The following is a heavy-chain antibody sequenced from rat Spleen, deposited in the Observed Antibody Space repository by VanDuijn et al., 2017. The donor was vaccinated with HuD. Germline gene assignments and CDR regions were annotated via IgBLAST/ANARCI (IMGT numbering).Heavy chain of an antibody. CDR3: ASGIHDF. V-gene: IGHV2S61*01. J-gene: IGHJ2*01. Sequence: QVQLKESGPGLVQPSQTLSLTCTVSGFSLSSNGVSWVRQPPGKGLEWMGGIWGDGSTDYNSALKSRLSISRDTSKSQVFLKMNSLQTDDTAMYFCASGIHDFWGQGVMVTVSS. CDR1: GFSLSSNG. D-gene: IGHD1-4*01. CDR2: IWGDGST.